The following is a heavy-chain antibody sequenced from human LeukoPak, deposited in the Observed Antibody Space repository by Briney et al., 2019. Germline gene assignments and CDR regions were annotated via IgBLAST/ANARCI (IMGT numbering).Heavy chain of an antibody. D-gene: IGHD6-19*01. CDR2: INHSGST. V-gene: IGHV4-34*01. J-gene: IGHJ4*02. CDR1: GGSFSGYY. CDR3: ARASYSSGWYNLYYFDY. Sequence: SETLSLTCAVYGGSFSGYYWGWIRQPPGKGLEWIGEINHSGSTNYNPSLKSRVTISVDTSKNQFSLKLSSVTAADTAVYYCARASYSSGWYNLYYFDYWGQGTLVTVSS.